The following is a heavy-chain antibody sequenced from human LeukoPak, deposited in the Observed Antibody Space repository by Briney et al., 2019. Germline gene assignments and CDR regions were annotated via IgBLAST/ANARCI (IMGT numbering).Heavy chain of an antibody. CDR3: ARLKSYYNRFDA. J-gene: IGHJ5*02. Sequence: SETLSLTCTVSGDSIRSYYWSWIRQPPGKGLEWIGYINYSGSTNYSPSLKSRVTISIDTSETQFSLKLSSVTAADTALYFCARLKSYYNRFDAWGQGTQVTVSS. CDR2: INYSGST. D-gene: IGHD3-10*01. CDR1: GDSIRSYY. V-gene: IGHV4-59*08.